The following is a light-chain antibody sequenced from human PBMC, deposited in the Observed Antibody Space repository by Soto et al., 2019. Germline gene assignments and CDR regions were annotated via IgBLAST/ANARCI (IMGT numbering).Light chain of an antibody. V-gene: IGKV1-5*01. J-gene: IGKJ1*01. CDR3: QQYNSYSWT. CDR1: QSISSW. Sequence: DIQMTQSPSTLSASVGDRVTITCRASQSISSWLAWYQQKPGKAPKLLIYDASSLESGVPSRFSGSGSGTEFTLTISILQPDDFATYYCQQYNSYSWTFGQGTKVYIK. CDR2: DAS.